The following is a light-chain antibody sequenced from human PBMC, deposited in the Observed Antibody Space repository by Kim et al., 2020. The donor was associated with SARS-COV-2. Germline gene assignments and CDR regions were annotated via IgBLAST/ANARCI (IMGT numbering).Light chain of an antibody. CDR1: QSVSSNY. Sequence: EIVLTQSPGTLSLSPGERATLSCRASQSVSSNYLAWYQQRPGQAPRLLIYDASSRATGIPDRLSGSGSGTDCTLTISRLEPEDFAVYYCQQYSSSFRTFGQGTKVDIK. J-gene: IGKJ1*01. CDR3: QQYSSSFRT. CDR2: DAS. V-gene: IGKV3-20*01.